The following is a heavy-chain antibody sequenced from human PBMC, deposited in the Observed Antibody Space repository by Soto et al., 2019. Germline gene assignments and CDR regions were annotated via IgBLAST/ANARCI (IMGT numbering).Heavy chain of an antibody. CDR3: ARSAVRYGDYVSRYFQH. CDR2: MNPNSGNT. V-gene: IGHV1-8*03. D-gene: IGHD4-17*01. Sequence: GWMNPNSGNTGYAQKFQGRVTITADESTSTAYMELSSLRSEDTAVYYCARSAVRYGDYVSRYFQHWGQGTLVTVSS. J-gene: IGHJ1*01.